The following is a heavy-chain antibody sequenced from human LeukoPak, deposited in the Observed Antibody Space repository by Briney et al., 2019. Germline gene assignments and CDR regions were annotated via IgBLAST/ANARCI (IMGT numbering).Heavy chain of an antibody. CDR3: AKQWSYYFDC. J-gene: IGHJ4*02. D-gene: IGHD1-26*01. Sequence: PGGSLRLSCAASGFTFSSYWMSWVRQAPGKGLEWVANIKQDGSEKYFVDSVKGRFTIFRDDSKNTLYLQMNSLRVEDTALYYCAKQWSYYFDCWGQGTLVTVSS. V-gene: IGHV3-7*01. CDR2: IKQDGSEK. CDR1: GFTFSSYW.